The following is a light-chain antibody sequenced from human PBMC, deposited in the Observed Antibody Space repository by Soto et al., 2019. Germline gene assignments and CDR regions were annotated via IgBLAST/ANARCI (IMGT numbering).Light chain of an antibody. Sequence: SALTQPASVSWSPGQSIAISCTGTSSVVGSYDYVSWYQQHPDKAPKLMIYEVTQRLSGVSNRFSGSKSGNTASLTISGLQAEDEADYYCSSHTSVNTRVFGTGTKVTVL. CDR1: SSVVGSYDY. CDR2: EVT. V-gene: IGLV2-14*01. J-gene: IGLJ1*01. CDR3: SSHTSVNTRV.